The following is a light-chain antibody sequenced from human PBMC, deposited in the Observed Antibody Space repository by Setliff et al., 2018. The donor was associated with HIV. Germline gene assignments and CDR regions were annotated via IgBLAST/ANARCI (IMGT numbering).Light chain of an antibody. J-gene: IGLJ2*01. CDR3: CSYAGAHTYVV. CDR2: DVV. V-gene: IGLV2-11*01. CDR1: NSDIGGYYY. Sequence: QSVLTQPRSVSGSPGQSVTISCTGTNSDIGGYYYVSWYQHSPGRAPKLIIYDVVKRPSGVPDRFSVSKSGNSAFLTISGLQTEDEADYHCCSYAGAHTYVVFGGGTKVTVL.